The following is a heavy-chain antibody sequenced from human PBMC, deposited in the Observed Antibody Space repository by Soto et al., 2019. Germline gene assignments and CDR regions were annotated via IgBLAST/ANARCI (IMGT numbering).Heavy chain of an antibody. CDR1: GFTFSSYA. J-gene: IGHJ6*02. CDR3: AKESVILYGSGRYGGFGYYGMDV. V-gene: IGHV3-23*01. CDR2: ISGSGGST. D-gene: IGHD3-10*01. Sequence: EVQLLESGGGLVQPGGSLRLSCAASGFTFSSYAMSWVRQAPGKGLEWVSAISGSGGSTYYADSVKGRFTISRDNSNNTLYLQMNSLRAEATAVDYCAKESVILYGSGRYGGFGYYGMDVWGQGTTVTVSS.